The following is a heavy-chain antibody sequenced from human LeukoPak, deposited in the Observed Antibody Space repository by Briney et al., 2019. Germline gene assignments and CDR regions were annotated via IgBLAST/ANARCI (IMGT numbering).Heavy chain of an antibody. CDR2: INIDETNP. J-gene: IGHJ3*01. Sequence: RGSLRLSCAVSGFTFSNYLMHWVRQAPGGGLVWVSRINIDETNPYADSVSGRFTLSRDNAKNTLYLQMNSVRADDTAVYFCGRGGDGIDVWGQGATVIVSS. CDR3: GRGGDGIDV. CDR1: GFTFSNYL. V-gene: IGHV3-74*01.